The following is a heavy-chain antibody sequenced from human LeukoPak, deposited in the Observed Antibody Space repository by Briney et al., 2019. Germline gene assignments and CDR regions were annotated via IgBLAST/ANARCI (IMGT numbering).Heavy chain of an antibody. J-gene: IGHJ4*02. D-gene: IGHD6-19*01. CDR2: ISTSSNYI. CDR1: GFTFSSYS. Sequence: GGSLRLSCAASGFTFSSYSMNWVRQAPGKGLGGVSSISTSSNYIYYTDSVKGRFTISRDNAKNSLYLQMNSLRAEDTAVYYCARDVYSSGWYDYDYWGQGTLVTVSS. V-gene: IGHV3-21*01. CDR3: ARDVYSSGWYDYDY.